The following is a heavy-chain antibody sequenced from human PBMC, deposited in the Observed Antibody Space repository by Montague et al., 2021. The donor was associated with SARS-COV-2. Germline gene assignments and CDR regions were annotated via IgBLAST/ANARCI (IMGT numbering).Heavy chain of an antibody. V-gene: IGHV3-30*04. CDR1: GFIFSNFA. Sequence: SLRLSCAASGFIFSNFAFHWVRQAPGKGLEWVAIITYDGIDKFYADSVKGRFTISRDNAKNSLYLQMNSLRAEDTAVYYCARDRGSYYDFWSGYWYMDVWGKGTTVTVSS. D-gene: IGHD3-3*01. CDR3: ARDRGSYYDFWSGYWYMDV. J-gene: IGHJ6*03. CDR2: ITYDGIDK.